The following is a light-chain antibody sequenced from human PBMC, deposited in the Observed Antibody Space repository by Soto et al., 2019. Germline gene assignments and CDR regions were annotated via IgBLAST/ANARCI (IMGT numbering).Light chain of an antibody. Sequence: EIVLTQSPGTLSLSPGESATLSCRASQSVSSSYLAWYQQKPGQAPRLLIYGASTRATGIPSRFSGSGSGTEFTLTISSLQSEDFGVYYCQQYNNWPRTFGQGTKVDIK. CDR1: QSVSSSY. V-gene: IGKV3-15*01. J-gene: IGKJ1*01. CDR3: QQYNNWPRT. CDR2: GAS.